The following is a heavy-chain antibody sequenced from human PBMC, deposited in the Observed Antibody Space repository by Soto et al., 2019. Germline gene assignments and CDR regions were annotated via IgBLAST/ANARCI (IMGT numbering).Heavy chain of an antibody. CDR2: VTSSASST. V-gene: IGHV3-23*01. D-gene: IGHD3-16*02. Sequence: GQLLESGGGMVQPGGPLSLSCAASGFTFSSFAINWVRLPQGRGLEWVAAVTSSASSTYYADSVKGRLTISRDNSKNTLYLQMNSLIADDTAVYYCSKGGAFVLDPCDVWGQGTMVTVSS. CDR1: GFTFSSFA. J-gene: IGHJ3*01. CDR3: SKGGAFVLDPCDV.